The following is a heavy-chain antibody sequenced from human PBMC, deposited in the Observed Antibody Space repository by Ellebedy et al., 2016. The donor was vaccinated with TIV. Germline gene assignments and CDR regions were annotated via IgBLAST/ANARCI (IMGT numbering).Heavy chain of an antibody. CDR1: GFPISNFW. CDR3: ARDRGYDTFDY. CDR2: KKEDGSER. Sequence: GESLKISCAASGFPISNFWMAWVRQAPGKGLQWVGNKKEDGSERYYVDSVRGRFTISRDNTKNSLYLEMNSLRVEDTAVYYCARDRGYDTFDYWGQGILVTVSS. D-gene: IGHD5-12*01. J-gene: IGHJ4*02. V-gene: IGHV3-7*01.